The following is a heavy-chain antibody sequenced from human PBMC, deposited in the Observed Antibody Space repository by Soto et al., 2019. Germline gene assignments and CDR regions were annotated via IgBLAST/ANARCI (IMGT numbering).Heavy chain of an antibody. CDR3: ASSITMVRGVIHYYYYGMDV. J-gene: IGHJ6*02. CDR1: GYTFTSYD. CDR2: MNPNSGNT. V-gene: IGHV1-8*01. D-gene: IGHD3-10*01. Sequence: ASVKVSCKASGYTFTSYDINWVRQATGQELEWMGWMNPNSGNTGYAQKFQGRVTMTRNTSISTAYMELSSLRSEDTAVYYCASSITMVRGVIHYYYYGMDVWGQGTTVTVSS.